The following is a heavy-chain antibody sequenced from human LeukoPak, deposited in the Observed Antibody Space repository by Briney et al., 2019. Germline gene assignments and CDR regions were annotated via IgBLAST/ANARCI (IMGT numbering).Heavy chain of an antibody. V-gene: IGHV5-51*01. J-gene: IGHJ3*02. CDR2: IYPGDSDT. CDR3: ARLDGSGTEQNPFDI. D-gene: IGHD3-10*01. CDR1: GYSFTTYW. Sequence: GESLKISCKGSGYSFTTYWIGWVRQMPGKGLEWMGIIYPGDSDTRYSPSFQGQVTISADKSISTAYLQWSSLKASDTAMYYCARLDGSGTEQNPFDIWGQGTMVTVSS.